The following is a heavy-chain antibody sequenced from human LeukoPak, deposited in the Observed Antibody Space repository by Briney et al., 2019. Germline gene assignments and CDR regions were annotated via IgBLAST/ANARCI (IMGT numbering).Heavy chain of an antibody. Sequence: ASVKVSCKASGYTFTGYYMHWVRQAPGQGLEWMGWINPNSGGTNYARKFQGRVTMTRDTSISTAYMELSRLRSDDTAVYYCARDTPPTLLWFGELSSYYFDYWGQGTLVTVSS. D-gene: IGHD3-10*01. V-gene: IGHV1-2*02. CDR3: ARDTPPTLLWFGELSSYYFDY. CDR2: INPNSGGT. J-gene: IGHJ4*02. CDR1: GYTFTGYY.